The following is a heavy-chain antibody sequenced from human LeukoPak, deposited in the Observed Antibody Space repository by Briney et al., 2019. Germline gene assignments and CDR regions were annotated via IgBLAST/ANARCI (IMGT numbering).Heavy chain of an antibody. Sequence: PGGSLRLSCAASGFTFSNAWMSWVRQAPGKGLEWVGRIKSKTDGGTTDYAAPVKGRFTISRDDSKNTLYLQMNSLKTEDTAVYYCTTDLHKVGARYFDYWGQGTLVTVSS. CDR3: TTDLHKVGARYFDY. CDR1: GFTFSNAW. J-gene: IGHJ4*02. D-gene: IGHD1-26*01. CDR2: IKSKTDGGTT. V-gene: IGHV3-15*01.